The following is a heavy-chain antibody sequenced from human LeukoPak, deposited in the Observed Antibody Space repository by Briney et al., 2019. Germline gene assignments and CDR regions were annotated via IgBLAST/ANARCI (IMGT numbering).Heavy chain of an antibody. CDR2: IYPGDSDT. CDR3: ARQYSSRGLNIDY. Sequence: GESLKISCKGSGYSFTSYWIGWVRQMPGKGLEWMGIIYPGDSDTRYSSSFQGQVTISADKSISTAYLQWSSLKASDTAMYYCARQYSSRGLNIDYWGQGTLVTVSS. D-gene: IGHD6-13*01. CDR1: GYSFTSYW. J-gene: IGHJ4*02. V-gene: IGHV5-51*01.